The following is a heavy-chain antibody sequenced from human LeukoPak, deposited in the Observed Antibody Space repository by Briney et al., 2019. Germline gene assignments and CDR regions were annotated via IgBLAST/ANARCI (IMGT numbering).Heavy chain of an antibody. CDR3: ARKRGYSYGYARGSFDY. Sequence: SETLSLTCAVYGGSFSGYYWSWTRQPPGKGLEWIGEINHSGSTNYNPSLKSRVTISVDTSKNQFSLKLSSVTAADTAVYYCARKRGYSYGYARGSFDYWGQGTLVTVSS. CDR1: GGSFSGYY. J-gene: IGHJ4*02. CDR2: INHSGST. V-gene: IGHV4-34*01. D-gene: IGHD5-18*01.